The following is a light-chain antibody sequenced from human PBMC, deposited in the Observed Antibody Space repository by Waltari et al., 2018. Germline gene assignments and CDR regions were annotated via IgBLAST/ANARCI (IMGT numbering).Light chain of an antibody. CDR3: QQRSDWPLA. J-gene: IGKJ4*01. CDR1: QSISTY. V-gene: IGKV3-11*01. Sequence: EIVLTQSPATLSLSPGERATLSCRASQSISTYLAWYQQRPGPAPRLLIYDASNRASGIPARFSGSGSGTDFTLTISSLEPEDFAVYYCQQRSDWPLAFGGGTKVEI. CDR2: DAS.